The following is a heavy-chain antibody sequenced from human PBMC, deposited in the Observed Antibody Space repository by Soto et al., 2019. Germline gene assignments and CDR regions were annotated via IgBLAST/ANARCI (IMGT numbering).Heavy chain of an antibody. CDR2: ISAGNGDT. CDR1: GYTFSDYA. J-gene: IGHJ4*02. D-gene: IGHD3-16*01. Sequence: QVQLVQSGAEVKKPGASVKVSCRASGYTFSDYAIHWVRQAPGQSLQWMGWISAGNGDTKYLQKFQGRVTFTRDTSASTAYMELPSLVSDYTAMYYCAARDLGDYWGQGTLVTVSS. CDR3: AARDLGDY. V-gene: IGHV1-3*01.